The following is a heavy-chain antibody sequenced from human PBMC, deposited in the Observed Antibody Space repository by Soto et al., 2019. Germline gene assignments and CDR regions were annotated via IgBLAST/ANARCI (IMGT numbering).Heavy chain of an antibody. Sequence: GASVKVSCKASGGTFSSYAISCVRQAPGQGLEWMGGIIPIFGTANYAQKFQGRVTITADESTSTAYMELSSLRSEDTAVYYCVGLGGSTVTNTYHYYGMDVWGQGTTVTV. V-gene: IGHV1-69*13. CDR3: VGLGGSTVTNTYHYYGMDV. CDR2: IIPIFGTA. D-gene: IGHD4-17*01. CDR1: GGTFSSYA. J-gene: IGHJ6*02.